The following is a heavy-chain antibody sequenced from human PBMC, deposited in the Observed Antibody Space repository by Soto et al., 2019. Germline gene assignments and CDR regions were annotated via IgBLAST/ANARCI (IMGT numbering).Heavy chain of an antibody. CDR2: INHSGST. CDR3: ARGFLTTVISYYYYMDV. D-gene: IGHD4-17*01. J-gene: IGHJ6*03. Sequence: SETRSLTCAVYGGSFSGYYWSWIRQPPGKGLEWIGEINHSGSTNYNPSLKSRVTISVDTSKNQFSLKLSSVTAADTAVYYCARGFLTTVISYYYYMDVWGKGTTVTVSS. V-gene: IGHV4-34*01. CDR1: GGSFSGYY.